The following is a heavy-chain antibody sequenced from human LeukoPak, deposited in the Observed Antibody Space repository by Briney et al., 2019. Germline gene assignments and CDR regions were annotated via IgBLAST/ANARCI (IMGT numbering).Heavy chain of an antibody. CDR3: TRDPSMVRGSFSIDF. J-gene: IGHJ4*02. Sequence: ASVRVSCKASGYTFTGYYMHWVRQAPGQGLEWMGWINPNTGGTNFAQRFQGRVTMTRDTSISTAYLDLSRLISDGTAVYYCTRDPSMVRGSFSIDFWGQGTLVTVSS. CDR1: GYTFTGYY. D-gene: IGHD3-10*01. V-gene: IGHV1-2*02. CDR2: INPNTGGT.